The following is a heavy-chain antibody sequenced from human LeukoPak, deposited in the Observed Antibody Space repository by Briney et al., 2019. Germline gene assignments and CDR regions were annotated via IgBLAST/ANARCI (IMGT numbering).Heavy chain of an antibody. CDR2: INQDGSEK. CDR1: GFTFSTFW. D-gene: IGHD1-14*01. V-gene: IGHV3-7*01. Sequence: GGSLRLSCAASGFTFSTFWMTWVRQAPGKGLEWVANINQDGSEKDYVDSVKGRFTISRDNAKNSLYLQVNSLRGDDTAVYYCGRVQKTQTGGTPDYWGQGTLVTVSS. CDR3: GRVQKTQTGGTPDY. J-gene: IGHJ4*02.